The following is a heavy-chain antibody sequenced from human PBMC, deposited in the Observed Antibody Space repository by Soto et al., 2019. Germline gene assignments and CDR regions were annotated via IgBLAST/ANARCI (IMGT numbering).Heavy chain of an antibody. Sequence: EVQLVESGGGLVQPGGSLRLSCAASGFTFSSYSMNWVRQAPGKGLEWVSYISSSSSTIYYADSVKVRFTISRDNAKNSGYLQVNRLRAEDSAVYYGARDGWRAGNVSWGQGTLVTVSS. J-gene: IGHJ1*01. CDR2: ISSSSSTI. V-gene: IGHV3-48*01. D-gene: IGHD3-10*01. CDR3: ARDGWRAGNVS. CDR1: GFTFSSYS.